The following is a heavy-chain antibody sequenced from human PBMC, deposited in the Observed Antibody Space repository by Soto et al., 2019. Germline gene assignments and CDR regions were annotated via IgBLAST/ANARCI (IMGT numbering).Heavy chain of an antibody. CDR3: ARSPNSGSYPWDFEP. J-gene: IGHJ5*02. V-gene: IGHV5-51*01. CDR2: IYPGDSDT. CDR1: GYSFTSYW. D-gene: IGHD1-26*01. Sequence: EVQLVQSGAEVKKPGESLKISCNGSGYSFTSYWIGWVRQMPGKGLEWMGIIYPGDSDTRYSPSFQGQVTNSADKSTSTAHLQRSSLKASDTAMYYCARSPNSGSYPWDFEPWGQGTLVTVSS.